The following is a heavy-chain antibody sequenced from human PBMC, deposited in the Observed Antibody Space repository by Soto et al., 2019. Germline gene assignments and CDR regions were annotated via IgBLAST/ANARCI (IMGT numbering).Heavy chain of an antibody. Sequence: ASVKVSCKVSGYTLTELSMHWVRQAPGKGLEWMGGFDPEDGETIYAQKFQGRVTMTEDTSTDTAYMELSSLRSEDTAVYYCATGRYYDILTGPSFDYWGQGTLVTVSS. CDR2: FDPEDGET. J-gene: IGHJ4*02. V-gene: IGHV1-24*01. D-gene: IGHD3-9*01. CDR3: ATGRYYDILTGPSFDY. CDR1: GYTLTELS.